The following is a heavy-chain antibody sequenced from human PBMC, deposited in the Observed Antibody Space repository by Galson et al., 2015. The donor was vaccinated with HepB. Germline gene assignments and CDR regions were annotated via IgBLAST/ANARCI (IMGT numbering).Heavy chain of an antibody. CDR1: RYTFISYD. CDR2: MNPNSGNT. CDR3: ARGITGYSGYEPGYWFDP. Sequence: SVKVSCKASRYTFISYDINWVRQATGQGLEWMGWMNPNSGNTGYAQKFQGRVTMTRNTSISTAYMELSSLRSDDAAVYYCARGITGYSGYEPGYWFDPWGQGTLVTVSS. J-gene: IGHJ5*02. D-gene: IGHD5-12*01. V-gene: IGHV1-8*01.